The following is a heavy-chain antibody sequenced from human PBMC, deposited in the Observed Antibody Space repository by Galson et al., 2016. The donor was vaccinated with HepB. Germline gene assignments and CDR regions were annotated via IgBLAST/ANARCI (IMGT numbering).Heavy chain of an antibody. CDR1: GDSISSYF. Sequence: SETLSLTCTVSGDSISSYFWSCIRQPAGKRLEWIGRISPSGSTDSNPSLKSRVTMTLDTSKKRLSFKMTSVTAADTAMYFCARDLKAVPVAGEYDAFDIWGQGTLVTVSS. CDR3: ARDLKAVPVAGEYDAFDI. V-gene: IGHV4-4*07. J-gene: IGHJ3*02. D-gene: IGHD7-27*01. CDR2: ISPSGST.